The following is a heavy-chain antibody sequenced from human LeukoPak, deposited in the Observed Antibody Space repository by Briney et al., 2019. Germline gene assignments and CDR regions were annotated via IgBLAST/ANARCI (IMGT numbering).Heavy chain of an antibody. CDR2: INPSGGST. Sequence: ASVKVSCKASGYTFTSHYMHWVRQAPGQGLEWMGIINPSGGSTSYAQKFQGGVTMTRDTSTSTVYMELSSLRSEDTAVYYCAREERFLEWFDIWGQGTMVTVSS. D-gene: IGHD3-3*01. V-gene: IGHV1-46*01. CDR1: GYTFTSHY. J-gene: IGHJ3*02. CDR3: AREERFLEWFDI.